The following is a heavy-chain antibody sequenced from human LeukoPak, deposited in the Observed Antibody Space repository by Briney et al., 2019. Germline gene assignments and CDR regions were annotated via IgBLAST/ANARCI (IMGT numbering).Heavy chain of an antibody. J-gene: IGHJ4*02. D-gene: IGHD3-10*01. CDR2: IYDSGTT. CDR1: GGSVSGYL. CDR3: ARLGPGGSGDY. V-gene: IGHV4-59*08. Sequence: SETLSLTCAVSGGSVSGYLWSWIRQSPGKGLEWIAYIYDSGTTNYNPSLKSRVTISVDTSKNQISLKLTSVTAADTAVYYCARLGPGGSGDYWGQGTLLTVSS.